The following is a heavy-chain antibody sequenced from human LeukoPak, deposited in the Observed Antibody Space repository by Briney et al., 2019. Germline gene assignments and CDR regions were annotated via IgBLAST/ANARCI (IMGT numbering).Heavy chain of an antibody. V-gene: IGHV1-2*02. D-gene: IGHD6-19*01. J-gene: IGHJ4*02. CDR3: ARLYSSGWYSFDY. CDR2: INSNSGGT. CDR1: GYTFADYY. Sequence: ASVKVSCKASGYTFADYYINWVRQAPGQGLEWMGWINSNSGGTKYAQKLQDRVTMTRDTSINTTYMELSGLRSDDTAVYYCARLYSSGWYSFDYWGQGTLVTVSS.